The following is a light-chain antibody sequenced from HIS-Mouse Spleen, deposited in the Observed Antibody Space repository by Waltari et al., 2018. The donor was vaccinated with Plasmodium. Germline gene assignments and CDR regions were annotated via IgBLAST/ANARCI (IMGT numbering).Light chain of an antibody. Sequence: SYELTPPPSVSVSPGQTARITCAGDALPKQYAYWYQQKPGQAPVLVIYKDSERPSGIPERFSGSSSGTTVTLTISGVQAEDEADYHCQSADSSGTPNWVFGGGTKLTVL. CDR3: QSADSSGTPNWV. CDR1: ALPKQY. V-gene: IGLV3-25*03. CDR2: KDS. J-gene: IGLJ3*02.